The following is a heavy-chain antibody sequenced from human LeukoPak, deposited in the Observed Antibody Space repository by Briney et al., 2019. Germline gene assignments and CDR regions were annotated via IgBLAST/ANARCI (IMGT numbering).Heavy chain of an antibody. CDR3: ARGSPSFGYYDSSGYYLGYYYYMDV. V-gene: IGHV4-34*01. CDR1: GGSFSGYY. CDR2: INHSGSA. J-gene: IGHJ6*03. Sequence: PSETLSLTCAVYGGSFSGYYWSWIRQPPGKGLEWIGEINHSGSANYNPSLKSRVTISVDTSKHQVSLKLSSVTAADTAVYYCARGSPSFGYYDSSGYYLGYYYYMDVWGKGTTVTASS. D-gene: IGHD3-22*01.